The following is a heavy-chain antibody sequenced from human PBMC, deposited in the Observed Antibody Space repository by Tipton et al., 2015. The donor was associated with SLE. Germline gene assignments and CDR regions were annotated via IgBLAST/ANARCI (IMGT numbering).Heavy chain of an antibody. CDR3: ARVRTRDTSDVPVYFFDY. J-gene: IGHJ4*02. CDR2: ITQSETT. Sequence: TLSLTCAIYGGSFSGYYWTWIRQPPGKGLEWIGEITQSETTTYNPSLKSRVTISVDTSTNQFSLTLSPVTAADTAVYYCARVRTRDTSDVPVYFFDYWGQGTLVTVSP. D-gene: IGHD3-22*01. V-gene: IGHV4-34*01. CDR1: GGSFSGYY.